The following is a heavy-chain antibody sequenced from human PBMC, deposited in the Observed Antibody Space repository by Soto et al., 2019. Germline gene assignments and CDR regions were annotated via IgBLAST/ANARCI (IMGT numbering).Heavy chain of an antibody. CDR1: GFTFSSYA. J-gene: IGHJ3*02. Sequence: PGGSLRLSCAASGFTFSSYAMSWVRQAPGKGLEWVSAISGSGGSTYYADSVKGRFTISRDNSKNTLYLQMNSLRAEDTAVYYCAKDLSCSGGSCYYAFEIWGQGTMVTVSS. D-gene: IGHD2-15*01. CDR3: AKDLSCSGGSCYYAFEI. V-gene: IGHV3-23*01. CDR2: ISGSGGST.